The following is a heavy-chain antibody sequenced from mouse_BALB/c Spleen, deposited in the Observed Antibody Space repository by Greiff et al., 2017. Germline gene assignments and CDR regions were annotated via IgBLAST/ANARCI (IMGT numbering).Heavy chain of an antibody. CDR2: ISSGGGST. V-gene: IGHV5-12-1*01. J-gene: IGHJ4*01. D-gene: IGHD1-2*01. CDR1: GFAFSSYD. CDR3: ARQGATATRYYAMDY. Sequence: EVNLVESGGGLVKPGGSLKLSCAASGFAFSSYDMSWVRQTPEKRLEWVAYISSGGGSTYYPDTVKGRFTISRDNAKNTLYLQMSSLKSEDTAMYYCARQGATATRYYAMDYWGQGTSVTVSS.